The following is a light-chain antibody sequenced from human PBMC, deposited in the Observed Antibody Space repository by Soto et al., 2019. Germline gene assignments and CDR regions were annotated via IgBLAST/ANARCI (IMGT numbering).Light chain of an antibody. CDR3: HSHDNTNQV. Sequence: QSVSESPGKTVTISCTRSGGSIGSAYVQWYQQRPDSAPTTVIFEDDQRPSGVPDRFSGSIDISSNSASLTISGLKTEDEADYYCHSHDNTNQVFGTGTKVTVL. CDR1: GGSIGSAY. CDR2: EDD. V-gene: IGLV6-57*03. J-gene: IGLJ1*01.